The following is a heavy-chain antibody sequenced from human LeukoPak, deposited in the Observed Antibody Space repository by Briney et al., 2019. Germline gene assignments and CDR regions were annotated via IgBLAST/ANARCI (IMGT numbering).Heavy chain of an antibody. CDR2: IYHSGST. J-gene: IGHJ3*02. D-gene: IGHD4-23*01. CDR1: GYSISSGYY. V-gene: IGHV4-38-2*01. Sequence: SETLSLTCAVSGYSISSGYYWGWIRQPPGKGLEWIGSIYHSGSTYYNPSLKSRVTISVDTSKNQFSLKLSSVTAADTAVYYCARPLATVGKKDAFDIWGQGRMVTVSS. CDR3: ARPLATVGKKDAFDI.